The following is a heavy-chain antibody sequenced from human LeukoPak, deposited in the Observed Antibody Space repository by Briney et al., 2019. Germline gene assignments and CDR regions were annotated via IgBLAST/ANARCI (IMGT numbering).Heavy chain of an antibody. D-gene: IGHD3-3*01. Sequence: ASVKVSCKASGGTFSSYAMSWVRQAPGQGREWIGGIIPIFGTANYAQKFQGRVTIPTDESTSTAYMALSSLRSEDTAVYYCARAPPKRFLEWLLEDWGQGTLVTVSS. J-gene: IGHJ4*02. CDR1: GGTFSSYA. V-gene: IGHV1-69*05. CDR2: IIPIFGTA. CDR3: ARAPPKRFLEWLLED.